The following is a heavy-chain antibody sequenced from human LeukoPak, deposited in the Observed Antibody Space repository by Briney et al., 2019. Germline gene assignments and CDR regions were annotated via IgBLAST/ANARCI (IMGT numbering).Heavy chain of an antibody. CDR1: EFSVGSNY. V-gene: IGHV3-66*01. Sequence: GGSLRLSCAASEFSVGSNYMTWVRQAPGKGLEWVSLIYSGGSTYYADSVKGRFTISRDNSKNTLYLQMNSLRAEDTAVYYCARDLAYWGQGTLVTVSS. CDR2: IYSGGST. CDR3: ARDLAY. J-gene: IGHJ4*02.